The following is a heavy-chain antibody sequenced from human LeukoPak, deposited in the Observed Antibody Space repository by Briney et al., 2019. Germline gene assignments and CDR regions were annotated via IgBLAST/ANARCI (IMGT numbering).Heavy chain of an antibody. CDR2: INHNGST. J-gene: IGHJ4*02. V-gene: IGHV4-34*01. CDR1: GGSFSGYY. D-gene: IGHD6-13*01. CDR3: ARQSIAAAFGY. Sequence: SETLSLTCAVYGGSFSGYYWSWIRQPPGKGLEWIGAINHNGSTNYNPSLKSRVTISVDTSKNQFSLKLSSVTAADTAVYYCARQSIAAAFGYWGQGTLVTVSS.